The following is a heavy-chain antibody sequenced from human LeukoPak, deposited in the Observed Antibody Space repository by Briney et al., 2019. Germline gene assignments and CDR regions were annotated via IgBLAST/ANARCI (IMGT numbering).Heavy chain of an antibody. CDR1: GYTLTELS. V-gene: IGHV1-24*01. D-gene: IGHD3-10*01. CDR3: ARGITMVRGDISRAPDY. CDR2: FDPEDGET. Sequence: ASVKVSCKVSGYTLTELSMHWVRQAPGKGLEWMGGFDPEDGETIYAQKFQGRVTMTEDTSTDTAYMELSSLRSEDTAVYYCARGITMVRGDISRAPDYWGQGTLVTVSS. J-gene: IGHJ4*02.